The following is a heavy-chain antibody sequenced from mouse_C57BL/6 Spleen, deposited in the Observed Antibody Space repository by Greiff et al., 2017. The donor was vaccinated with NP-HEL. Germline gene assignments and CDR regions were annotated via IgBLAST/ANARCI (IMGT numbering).Heavy chain of an antibody. J-gene: IGHJ4*01. Sequence: VQLQQPGAELVMPGASVKLSCKASGYTFTSYWMHWVKQRPGQGLEWIGEIDPSDSYTNYNQKFKGKSTLTVDKSSSTAYMQLSSLTSEDSAVYYCARREIYYYGSSYGGYYAMDYWGQGTSVTVSS. CDR3: ARREIYYYGSSYGGYYAMDY. D-gene: IGHD1-1*01. V-gene: IGHV1-69*01. CDR1: GYTFTSYW. CDR2: IDPSDSYT.